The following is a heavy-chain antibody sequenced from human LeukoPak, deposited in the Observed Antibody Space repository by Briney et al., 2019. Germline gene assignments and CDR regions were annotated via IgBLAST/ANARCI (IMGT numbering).Heavy chain of an antibody. CDR1: GGSISSSY. CDR3: ARESVLAARGNDF. Sequence: PSETLSLTCIVSGGSISSSYWSWIRQPAGEGLEWIGRIYSSGSTNYNPSLKSRVTMSVDTSKNQFSLKLSSVTAADTAVYYCARESVLAARGNDFWGQGALVTVSS. D-gene: IGHD2-15*01. V-gene: IGHV4-4*07. CDR2: IYSSGST. J-gene: IGHJ4*02.